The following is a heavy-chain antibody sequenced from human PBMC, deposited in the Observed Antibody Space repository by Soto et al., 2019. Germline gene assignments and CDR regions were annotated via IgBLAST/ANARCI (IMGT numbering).Heavy chain of an antibody. CDR3: ARFLRVVVERYCDYQYVLAF. J-gene: IGHJ6*02. D-gene: IGHD2-21*01. CDR1: GYTFTSYY. V-gene: IGHV1-46*01. CDR2: INPSGGST. Sequence: GASVKVSCKASGYTFTSYYMHWVRQAPGQGLEWMGIINPSGGSTSYAQKFQGRVTMTRDTSTSTVYMELSSLRSEDTAVYYCARFLRVVVERYCDYQYVLAFWAQGSSVP.